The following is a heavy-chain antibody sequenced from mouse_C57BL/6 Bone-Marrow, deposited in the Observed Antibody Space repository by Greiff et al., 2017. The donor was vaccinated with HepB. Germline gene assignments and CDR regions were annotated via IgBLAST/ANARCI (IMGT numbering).Heavy chain of an antibody. CDR3: AREPAYYSNYGAY. V-gene: IGHV1-82*01. CDR2: IYPGDGDT. D-gene: IGHD2-5*01. Sequence: VKLVESGPELVKPGASVKISCKASGYAFSSSWMNWVKQRPGKGLEWIGRIYPGDGDTNYNGKFKGKATLTADKSSSTAYMQLSSLTSEDSAVYFCAREPAYYSNYGAYWGQGTLVTVSA. CDR1: GYAFSSSW. J-gene: IGHJ3*01.